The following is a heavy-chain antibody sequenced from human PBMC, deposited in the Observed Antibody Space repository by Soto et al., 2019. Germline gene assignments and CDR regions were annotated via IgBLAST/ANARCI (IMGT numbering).Heavy chain of an antibody. J-gene: IGHJ5*02. CDR2: TYYSGST. V-gene: IGHV4-31*03. CDR3: ARESSSSGVPWTQYNWFDP. Sequence: PSENLSLTSTVSGGSISSGGYYWSWIRQHPGKGLEWIGYTYYSGSTYYNPSLKSRVTISVDTSKNQFSLKLSSVTAADTAVYYRARESSSSGVPWTQYNWFDPWGQGTLVTVSS. D-gene: IGHD6-6*01. CDR1: GGSISSGGYY.